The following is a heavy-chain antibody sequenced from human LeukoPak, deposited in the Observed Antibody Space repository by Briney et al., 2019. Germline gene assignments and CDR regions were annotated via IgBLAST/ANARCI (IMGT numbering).Heavy chain of an antibody. Sequence: ASVKVSCKASGSTFTSYYMHWVRQAPGQGLEWMGIINPSGGSTSYAQKFQGRVTMTRDMSTSTVYMELSSLRSEDTAVYYCASSGRIQLWAPFDYWGQGTLVTVSS. V-gene: IGHV1-46*01. J-gene: IGHJ4*02. CDR2: INPSGGST. CDR1: GSTFTSYY. D-gene: IGHD5-18*01. CDR3: ASSGRIQLWAPFDY.